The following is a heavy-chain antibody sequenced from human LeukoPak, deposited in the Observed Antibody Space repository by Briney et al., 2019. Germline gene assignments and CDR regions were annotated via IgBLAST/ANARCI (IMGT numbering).Heavy chain of an antibody. CDR2: INPNSGGT. D-gene: IGHD2/OR15-2a*01. CDR3: ARDVGLLDEFDY. Sequence: GASVKVSCKASGYSFTGHYIHWVRQAPGQGLEWMGWINPNSGGTNYAQKFQGRVTMTRDTSISTAYMELGRLRSDDTAVYYCARDVGLLDEFDYWGQGTLVTVSS. J-gene: IGHJ4*02. V-gene: IGHV1-2*02. CDR1: GYSFTGHY.